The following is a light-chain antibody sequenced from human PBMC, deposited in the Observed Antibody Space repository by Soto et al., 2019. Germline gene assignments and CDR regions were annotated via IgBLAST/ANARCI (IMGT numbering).Light chain of an antibody. CDR3: QAWDSNTYV. CDR2: QDA. Sequence: SYELTQPPSVSVSPGQTASITCSGDKLGTKYVAWYQQKAGQSPVVVIYQDARRPSGITERFSGSNSGNTATLTISGTQAMDEADYYCQAWDSNTYVFGTGTKLTVL. CDR1: KLGTKY. J-gene: IGLJ1*01. V-gene: IGLV3-1*01.